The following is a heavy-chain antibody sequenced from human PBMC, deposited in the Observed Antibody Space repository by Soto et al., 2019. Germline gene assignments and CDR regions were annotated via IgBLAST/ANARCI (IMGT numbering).Heavy chain of an antibody. D-gene: IGHD3-3*01. Sequence: GGSLRLSCAASGFRFDDYNTHWVRQAPGKGLEWVSLITWNGGNTYYADSVKGRFTISRDGTTESVSLQMTSLKREDTGLYYCARETLSFGSALDVWGQGTMVTVS. CDR3: ARETLSFGSALDV. V-gene: IGHV3-43*01. CDR2: ITWNGGNT. CDR1: GFRFDDYN. J-gene: IGHJ6*02.